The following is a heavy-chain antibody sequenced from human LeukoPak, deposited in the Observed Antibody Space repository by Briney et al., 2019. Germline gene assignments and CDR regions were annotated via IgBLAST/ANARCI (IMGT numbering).Heavy chain of an antibody. V-gene: IGHV3-23*01. D-gene: IGHD1-1*01. J-gene: IGHJ4*02. Sequence: GGSLRLSCAASGFTISSYAMSWVRQAPGKGLEWVSAISGSGGSTYYADSVKGRFTISRDNAKNSLYLQMNSLRAEDTAVYYCARESNDGGGIFDYWGQGTLVTVSS. CDR3: ARESNDGGGIFDY. CDR2: ISGSGGST. CDR1: GFTISSYA.